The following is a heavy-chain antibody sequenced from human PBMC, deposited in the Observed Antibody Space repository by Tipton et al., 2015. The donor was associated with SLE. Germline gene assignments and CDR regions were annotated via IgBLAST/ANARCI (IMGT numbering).Heavy chain of an antibody. D-gene: IGHD1-14*01. CDR1: GGSISGHY. CDR3: VRKPDGRNWFDP. V-gene: IGHV4-59*11. J-gene: IGHJ5*02. Sequence: LRLSCTVSGGSISGHYWSWIRQPPGKGLEWIGYIYYSGSTNYNPSLKSRVTISVDTSNNQFSLKVNSVTAADTAVYYCVRKPDGRNWFDPWGQGTLVIVSS. CDR2: IYYSGST.